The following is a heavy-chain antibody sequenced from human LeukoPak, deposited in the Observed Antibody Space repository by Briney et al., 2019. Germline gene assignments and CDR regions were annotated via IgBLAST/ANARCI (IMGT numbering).Heavy chain of an antibody. V-gene: IGHV4-39*07. J-gene: IGHJ2*01. CDR1: GGSISSSSYY. CDR3: ARNLAAAGFYWYFDL. D-gene: IGHD6-13*01. Sequence: SETLSLTCTVSGGSISSSSYYWGWIRQPPGKGLEWIGSIYYSGSTYYNPSLKSRVTISVDTSKNQSSLKLSSVTAADTAVYYCARNLAAAGFYWYFDLWGRGTLVTVSS. CDR2: IYYSGST.